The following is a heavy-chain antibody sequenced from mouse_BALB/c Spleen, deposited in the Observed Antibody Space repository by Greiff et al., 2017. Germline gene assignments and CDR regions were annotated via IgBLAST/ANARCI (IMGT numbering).Heavy chain of an antibody. CDR3: TKENYYGSAWFAY. Sequence: VQLQQSGAELVRPGASVTLSCKASGYTFTDYEMHWVKQTPVHGLEWIGAIDPETGGTAYNQKFKGKATLTADKSSSTAYMELRSLTSEDSAVYYCTKENYYGSAWFAYWGQGTLVTVSA. D-gene: IGHD1-1*01. CDR1: GYTFTDYE. J-gene: IGHJ3*01. CDR2: IDPETGGT. V-gene: IGHV1-15*01.